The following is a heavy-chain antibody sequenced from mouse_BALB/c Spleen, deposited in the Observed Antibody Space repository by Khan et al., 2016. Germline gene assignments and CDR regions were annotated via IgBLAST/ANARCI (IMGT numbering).Heavy chain of an antibody. V-gene: IGHV1-69*02. CDR3: TRGTGYFDY. J-gene: IGHJ2*01. Sequence: QMQLQQPGAELVRPGASVKLSCKASGYTFTSFWINWVKQRPGQGLEWIGHIYPSDSYTDYNQKFKDRATLTVDKSSNTAYMQLNSPTSEDSVVYYWTRGTGYFDYWGQGTTLTVSS. CDR2: IYPSDSYT. D-gene: IGHD3-3*01. CDR1: GYTFTSFW.